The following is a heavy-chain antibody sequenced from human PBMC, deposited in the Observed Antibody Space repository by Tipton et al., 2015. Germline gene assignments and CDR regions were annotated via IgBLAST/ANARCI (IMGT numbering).Heavy chain of an antibody. CDR3: ARVPFDYFDY. J-gene: IGHJ4*02. CDR1: GDSISSGGYY. V-gene: IGHV4-31*03. Sequence: TLSLTCTASGDSISSGGYYWSWSRQYPGKGLEWLGYSYYSGSTYYNPSLKSRLTISVDMSKNQFSLKLSSVTAADTAVYYCARVPFDYFDYWGQGILVTVSS. CDR2: SYYSGST.